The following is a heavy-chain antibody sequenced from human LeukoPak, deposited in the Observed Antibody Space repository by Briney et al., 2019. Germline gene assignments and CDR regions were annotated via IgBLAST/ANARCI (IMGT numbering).Heavy chain of an antibody. V-gene: IGHV4-34*01. J-gene: IGHJ5*02. Sequence: SETLSLTCAVYGGSFSGYYWTWIRQPPGKGREWIGEINHSGSTNYNPSLKSRVTISVDTSKNQFSLKLTSVTAEDTAVYYCARGPNSYCSSTSCYLAWFDPWGQGTLVTVSS. CDR2: INHSGST. CDR3: ARGPNSYCSSTSCYLAWFDP. D-gene: IGHD2-2*01. CDR1: GGSFSGYY.